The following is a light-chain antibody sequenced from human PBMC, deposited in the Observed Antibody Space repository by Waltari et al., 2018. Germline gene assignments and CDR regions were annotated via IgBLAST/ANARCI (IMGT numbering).Light chain of an antibody. V-gene: IGLV5-37*01. Sequence: QPVLTQPPSSSGSPGESARLTCPLPSDINVANYYIYWSQQKPGSPPRFLLYYNSDSDKGQGSGVPSRFSGSKDASANTGILLISGLQSEDEADYYCMVWPNNVWVFGGGTRLIVL. J-gene: IGLJ3*02. CDR1: SDINVANYY. CDR2: YNSDSDK. CDR3: MVWPNNVWV.